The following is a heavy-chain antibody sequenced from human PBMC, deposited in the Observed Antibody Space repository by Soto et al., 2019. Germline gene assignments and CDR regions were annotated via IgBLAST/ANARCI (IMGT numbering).Heavy chain of an antibody. D-gene: IGHD6-13*01. CDR1: GYTFTSYA. CDR2: INAGKGNT. V-gene: IGHV1-3*01. J-gene: IGHJ4*02. Sequence: GPSVKVSCKASGYTFTSYAMHWVRQAPGQRLEWMGWINAGKGNTKYSQKFQGRVTITRDTSASTAYMELSSLRSEDTAVYYCARGGRSSWFDYWGQGTLVTVSS. CDR3: ARGGRSSWFDY.